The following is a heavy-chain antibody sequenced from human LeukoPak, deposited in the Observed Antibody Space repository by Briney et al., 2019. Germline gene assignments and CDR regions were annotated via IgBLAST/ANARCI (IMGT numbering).Heavy chain of an antibody. Sequence: GGSLRLSCAASGFSFSSYAVSWVRQATGRGLEWVPAICGSGTNTYYADSVKGRFTISRDNSKNTLDLQMNSLRAEDTAVYYCAKAGGGNCFSSLDFWGQGALVTVSS. CDR1: GFSFSSYA. D-gene: IGHD2-15*01. V-gene: IGHV3-23*01. CDR3: AKAGGGNCFSSLDF. J-gene: IGHJ4*02. CDR2: ICGSGTNT.